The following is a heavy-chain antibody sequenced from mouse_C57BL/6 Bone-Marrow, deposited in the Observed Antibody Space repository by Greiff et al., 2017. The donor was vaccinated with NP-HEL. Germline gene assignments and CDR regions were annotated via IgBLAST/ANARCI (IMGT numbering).Heavy chain of an antibody. Sequence: QVQLQQSGPGLVQPSQSLSITCTVSGFSLTSYGVHWVRQSPGKGLVWLGVIWSGGSTDYNVAFISRLSISKDNSKSQVFFKMNSLQADDTAIYYCARIYWYFDVWGTGTTVTVSS. CDR1: GFSLTSYG. V-gene: IGHV2-2*01. J-gene: IGHJ1*03. CDR3: ARIYWYFDV. CDR2: IWSGGST.